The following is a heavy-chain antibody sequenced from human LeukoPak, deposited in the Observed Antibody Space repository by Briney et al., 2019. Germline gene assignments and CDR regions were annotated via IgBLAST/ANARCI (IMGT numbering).Heavy chain of an antibody. CDR3: AELGITMIGGV. CDR1: GFTFSSYE. CDR2: ISSSGSTI. V-gene: IGHV3-48*03. Sequence: QPGGSLRLSCAASGFTFSSYEMNWVRQAPGKGLEWVSYISSSGSTIYYADSVKGRFTISRNNAKNSLYLQMNSLRAEDTAVYYCAELGITMIGGVWGKGTTVTISS. J-gene: IGHJ6*04. D-gene: IGHD3-10*02.